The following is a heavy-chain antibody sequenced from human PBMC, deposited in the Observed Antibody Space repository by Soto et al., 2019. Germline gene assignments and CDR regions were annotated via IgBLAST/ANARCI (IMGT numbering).Heavy chain of an antibody. CDR3: ARTPYDFWSPGQFYFDH. J-gene: IGHJ4*02. Sequence: GGSLRLSCGVSGFTFSSHAMSWVRQDPGKGLECVSGISGSGGTTFYADSVKGQFTISRDNSKKTLYLRMNGLRAEDTAVYYCARTPYDFWSPGQFYFDHWGQGTLVTVSS. D-gene: IGHD3-3*01. CDR1: GFTFSSHA. CDR2: ISGSGGTT. V-gene: IGHV3-23*01.